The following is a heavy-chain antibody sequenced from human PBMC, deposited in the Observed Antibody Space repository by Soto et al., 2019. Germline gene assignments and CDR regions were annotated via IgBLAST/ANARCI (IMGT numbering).Heavy chain of an antibody. CDR1: GYTFTSYD. Sequence: ASVKVSCKASGYTFTSYDINWVRQATGQGLEWMGWMNPNSGNTGYAQKFQGRVTMTRNTSISTAYMELSSLRSEDTAVYYCARVGAHTYYDYIWGSYRSPPFDYWGQGTLVTVSS. CDR3: ARVGAHTYYDYIWGSYRSPPFDY. J-gene: IGHJ4*02. D-gene: IGHD3-16*02. CDR2: MNPNSGNT. V-gene: IGHV1-8*01.